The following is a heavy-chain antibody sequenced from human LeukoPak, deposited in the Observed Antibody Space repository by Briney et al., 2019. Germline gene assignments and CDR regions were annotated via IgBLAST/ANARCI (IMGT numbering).Heavy chain of an antibody. D-gene: IGHD1-26*01. CDR1: GYTFTGYY. V-gene: IGHV1-2*02. Sequence: ASVKVSCKASGYTFTGYYMHWVRQAPGQGLEWMRWINPNSGGTNYAQKFQGRVTMTRDTSISTAYMELSRLRSDDTAVYYCARVEAYSGSHRPYDYWGQGTLVTVSS. CDR3: ARVEAYSGSHRPYDY. J-gene: IGHJ4*02. CDR2: INPNSGGT.